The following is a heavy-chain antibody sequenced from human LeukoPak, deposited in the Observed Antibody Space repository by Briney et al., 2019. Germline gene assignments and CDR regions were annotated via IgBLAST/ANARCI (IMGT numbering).Heavy chain of an antibody. CDR1: GFTFSSYS. J-gene: IGHJ6*03. CDR2: ISSSSSYI. CDR3: ARDILAALSTNPHLVYYYYMDV. V-gene: IGHV3-21*01. D-gene: IGHD2-2*01. Sequence: PGGSLRLSCAASGFTFSSYSMKWVRQAPGNGREWVSSISSSSSYIYYADSVKVRFTISRDNAKNSLYLQMNRLRAEATAVYYCARDILAALSTNPHLVYYYYMDVWGKGTTVTVSS.